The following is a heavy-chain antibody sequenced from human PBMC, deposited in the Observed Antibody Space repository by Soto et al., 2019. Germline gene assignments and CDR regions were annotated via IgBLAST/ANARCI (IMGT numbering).Heavy chain of an antibody. CDR3: ASPGDRLPSYGYDY. D-gene: IGHD5-18*01. J-gene: IGHJ4*02. Sequence: SMKVSCKASGGTFSSYAISWVRQAPGQGLEWMGGIIPIFGTANYAQKFQGRVTITADESTSTAYMELSSLRSEDTAVYYCASPGDRLPSYGYDYWGQGTLVTVSS. V-gene: IGHV1-69*13. CDR1: GGTFSSYA. CDR2: IIPIFGTA.